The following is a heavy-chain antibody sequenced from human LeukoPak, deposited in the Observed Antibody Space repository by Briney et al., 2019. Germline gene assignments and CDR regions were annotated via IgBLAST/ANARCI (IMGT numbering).Heavy chain of an antibody. Sequence: AGGSLRLSCAASEFTLSSYNMKWVRQAPGKGLEWVSSISYRSSDIEYADSVKGRFTISRDNAKNSLYLQMNSLRAEDTAVYYCVRAVPAAILGAFDIWGQGTMVTVSS. V-gene: IGHV3-21*01. CDR3: VRAVPAAILGAFDI. D-gene: IGHD2-2*02. CDR1: EFTLSSYN. CDR2: ISYRSSDI. J-gene: IGHJ3*02.